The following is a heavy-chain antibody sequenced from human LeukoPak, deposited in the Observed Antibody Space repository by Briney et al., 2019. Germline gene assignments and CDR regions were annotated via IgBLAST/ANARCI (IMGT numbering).Heavy chain of an antibody. D-gene: IGHD3-16*01. CDR2: MWSDGHNK. V-gene: IGHV3-33*07. CDR1: GFTFSRSA. CDR3: AWGFSCRLKYFDY. Sequence: GGSLRLSCAASGFTFSRSAMDWVRLAPGKGLESVPLMWSDGHNKYYADSMKGRFIVSRDSSKNTLFLQMSSLRAEDTAVYYSAWGFSCRLKYFDYWGQGTLVTVSS. J-gene: IGHJ4*02.